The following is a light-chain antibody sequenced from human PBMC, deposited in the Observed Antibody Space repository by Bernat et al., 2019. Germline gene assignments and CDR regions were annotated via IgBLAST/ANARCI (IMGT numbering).Light chain of an antibody. CDR3: CSYAGSYTSWV. CDR1: SSDVGGYNY. J-gene: IGLJ3*02. CDR2: DVS. Sequence: QSALTQPRSVSGSPGQSVTISSTGTSSDVGGYNYVSWYQQHPGKAPKLMIYDVSKRPSGVPDRFSGSKSGNTASLTISGLQAEDEADYYCCSYAGSYTSWVFGGGTKLTVL. V-gene: IGLV2-11*01.